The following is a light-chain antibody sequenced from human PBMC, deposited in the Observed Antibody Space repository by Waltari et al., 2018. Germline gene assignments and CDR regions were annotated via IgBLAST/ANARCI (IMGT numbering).Light chain of an antibody. J-gene: IGLJ3*02. Sequence: QLVLTQSPSASASLGASVKLTCTLSSGHSSYAIAWHQQQPEKGPRYLMKLNSDGSHSKGDGIPDRFSGSSSGAGRYLTMSSLQSGDEADYYCQTWGTGPWVFGGGTKLTVL. CDR3: QTWGTGPWV. CDR2: LNSDGSH. V-gene: IGLV4-69*01. CDR1: SGHSSYA.